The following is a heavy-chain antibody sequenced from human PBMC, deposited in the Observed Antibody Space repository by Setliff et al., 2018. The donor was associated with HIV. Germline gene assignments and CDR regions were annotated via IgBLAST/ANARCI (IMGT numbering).Heavy chain of an antibody. D-gene: IGHD3-22*01. CDR1: GYTFDAKY. CDR3: ATARRDYYDRGRRSHYYIDV. CDR2: INPNSGGT. V-gene: IGHV1-2*02. Sequence: ASVKVSCKTSGYTFDAKYIHWARQAPGQGLEWMGWINPNSGGTNYARKFQGRVTMTWDTSISTAYMVLSNLKSEDTAVYYCATARRDYYDRGRRSHYYIDVWGKGTTVTVSS. J-gene: IGHJ6*03.